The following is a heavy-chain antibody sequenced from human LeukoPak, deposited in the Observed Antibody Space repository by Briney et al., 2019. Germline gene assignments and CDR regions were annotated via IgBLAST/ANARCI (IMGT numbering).Heavy chain of an antibody. V-gene: IGHV4-59*01. CDR2: THYSRST. D-gene: IGHD2-21*02. J-gene: IGHJ4*02. Sequence: TSETLSLTCTVSGGSFSTYYWSWIRQPPGKGLEWIGYTHYSRSTNYNPSLKSRVTISVDTSKNQFSLKLSSVTAADTAVYYCARGYCSGNCYPGDYWGQGILVTVSS. CDR1: GGSFSTYY. CDR3: ARGYCSGNCYPGDY.